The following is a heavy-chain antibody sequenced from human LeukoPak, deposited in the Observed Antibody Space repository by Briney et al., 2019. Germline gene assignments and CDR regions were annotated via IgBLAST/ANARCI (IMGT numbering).Heavy chain of an antibody. Sequence: SETLSLTCTVSGGSISSGDYYWSWIRQPPGKGLEWIGEIHYTGATNYKPSLKSRVTISGDPSKNQVSLRVSSVTAADTAVYYCARGVLGPYYFDLWGRGTLVTVSS. CDR2: IHYTGAT. J-gene: IGHJ2*01. CDR3: ARGVLGPYYFDL. D-gene: IGHD7-27*01. V-gene: IGHV4-61*08. CDR1: GGSISSGDYY.